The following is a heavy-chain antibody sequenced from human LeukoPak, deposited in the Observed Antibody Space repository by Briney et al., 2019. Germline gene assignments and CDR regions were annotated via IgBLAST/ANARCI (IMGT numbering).Heavy chain of an antibody. CDR2: ISGSADST. CDR3: AREGGGYYDTSGYYPFDY. Sequence: GGSLRLSCAASGFTFNSFAVNWVRQAPGKGLEWVSGISGSADSTYYADSVKGWFTISRDNSKNTLYLQMNSLRTEDTAVYYCAREGGGYYDTSGYYPFDYWGQGTLVTVSS. D-gene: IGHD3-22*01. V-gene: IGHV3-23*01. CDR1: GFTFNSFA. J-gene: IGHJ4*02.